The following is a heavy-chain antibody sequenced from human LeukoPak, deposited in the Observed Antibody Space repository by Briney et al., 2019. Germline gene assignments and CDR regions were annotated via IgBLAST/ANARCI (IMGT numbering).Heavy chain of an antibody. D-gene: IGHD3-16*01. V-gene: IGHV4-4*07. J-gene: IGHJ5*02. CDR1: GGSISSYY. CDR3: ARDAPNWDWFDP. Sequence: DPSETLSLTCTVSGGSISSYYWSWIRPPAGKGLEWIGRIYTSGSTNYNPSLKSRVTMSVDTSKNQFSLKLSSVTAADTAVYYCARDAPNWDWFDPWGQGTLVTVSS. CDR2: IYTSGST.